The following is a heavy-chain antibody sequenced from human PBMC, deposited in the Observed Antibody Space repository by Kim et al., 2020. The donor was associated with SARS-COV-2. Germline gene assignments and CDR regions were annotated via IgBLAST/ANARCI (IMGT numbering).Heavy chain of an antibody. J-gene: IGHJ4*02. D-gene: IGHD1-7*01. CDR2: ITTSSSVI. Sequence: GGSLRLSCAASGFALSTYHMDWVRQAPGKSLEWISFITTSSSVIKYADSVQGRFAISRDNAKNALYLQMDRLRDEDTAVYFCARDLGTSPGGGYWGQGTL. CDR1: GFALSTYH. CDR3: ARDLGTSPGGGY. V-gene: IGHV3-48*02.